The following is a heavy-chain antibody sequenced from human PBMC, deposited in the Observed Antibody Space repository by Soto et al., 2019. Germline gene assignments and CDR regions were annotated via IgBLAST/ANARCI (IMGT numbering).Heavy chain of an antibody. D-gene: IGHD3-3*01. CDR2: IIPIFGTA. CDR1: GGTFSSYA. CDR3: ARGWQYDFWCGFSIPYYSGMDV. Sequence: QVQLVQSGAEVKKPGSSVKVSCKASGGTFSSYAISWVRQAPGQGLEGMGGIIPIFGTANYAQKFQGRVTITSDESTSAAYMALSSLRSEDTAVYYCARGWQYDFWCGFSIPYYSGMDVWGQGTTVTVSS. J-gene: IGHJ6*02. V-gene: IGHV1-69*01.